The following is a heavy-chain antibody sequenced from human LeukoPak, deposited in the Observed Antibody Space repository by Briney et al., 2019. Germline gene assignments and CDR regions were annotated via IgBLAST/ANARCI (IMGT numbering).Heavy chain of an antibody. J-gene: IGHJ6*03. CDR2: IYPGDPDT. CDR1: GYRFTSYW. D-gene: IGHD2-2*01. Sequence: GESLKISFKGSGYRFTSYWIGWVRQMPGKGLEWMVIIYPGDPDTRYSPSFQGQVTISADKSISTAYLQWSSLKASDTAMYYCARWAGSSTSYDNKNYYYYMDVWGKGTTVTVSS. V-gene: IGHV5-51*01. CDR3: ARWAGSSTSYDNKNYYYYMDV.